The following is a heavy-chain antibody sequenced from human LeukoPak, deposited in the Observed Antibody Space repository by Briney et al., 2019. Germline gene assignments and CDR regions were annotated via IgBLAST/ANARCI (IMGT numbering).Heavy chain of an antibody. CDR3: ARMGEQQAFDD. D-gene: IGHD3-16*01. CDR2: INPSSGST. J-gene: IGHJ4*02. Sequence: ASVKVSCKASGYTFTSYYMHWVRQAPGQGLEWMGIINPSSGSTSYAQQFQGRVTMTRDTSTSTVHMELSGLRSDDTAVYYGARMGEQQAFDDWGQGTLVTVSS. V-gene: IGHV1-46*01. CDR1: GYTFTSYY.